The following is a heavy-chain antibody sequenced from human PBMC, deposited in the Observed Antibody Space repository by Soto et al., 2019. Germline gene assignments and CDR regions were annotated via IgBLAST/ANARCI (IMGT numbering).Heavy chain of an antibody. CDR1: GFTFSSYW. CDR3: ASVLRGSWDCFDP. J-gene: IGHJ5*02. Sequence: EVQLVESGGGLVQPGGSLRLSCAASGFTFSSYWMHWVRQTPGKRLVWVSRISTDGDSTTYADSVKARFTISRDNAKNTVYLQMNSLRAEDPAVYSWASVLRGSWDCFDPRGQGTLVTVSS. CDR2: ISTDGDST. V-gene: IGHV3-74*01. D-gene: IGHD6-13*01.